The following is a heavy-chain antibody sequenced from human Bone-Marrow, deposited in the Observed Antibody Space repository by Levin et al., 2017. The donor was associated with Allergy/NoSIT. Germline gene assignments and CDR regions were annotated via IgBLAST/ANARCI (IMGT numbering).Heavy chain of an antibody. J-gene: IGHJ5*02. CDR3: ARDLEYYYGSGANWFDP. CDR1: GFTFSSYG. D-gene: IGHD3-10*01. CDR2: IWYDGSNK. Sequence: PGGSLRLSCAASGFTFSSYGMHWVRQAPGKGLEWVAVIWYDGSNKYYADSVKGRFTISRDNSKNTLYLQMNSLRAEDTAVYYCARDLEYYYGSGANWFDPWGQGTLVTVSS. V-gene: IGHV3-33*01.